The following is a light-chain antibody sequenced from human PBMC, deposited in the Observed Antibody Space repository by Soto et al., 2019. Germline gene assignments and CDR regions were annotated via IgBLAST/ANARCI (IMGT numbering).Light chain of an antibody. Sequence: DIQMTQSPSSVSASVGDRATITCRASQGISSWLAWYQQRLGKAPKLLIYSASSLQSGVPSRFSGSGSGTDFTLTISSRQPEDSATYYCQQVDSFPLTFGGGTKVELK. V-gene: IGKV1-12*01. CDR2: SAS. CDR1: QGISSW. J-gene: IGKJ4*01. CDR3: QQVDSFPLT.